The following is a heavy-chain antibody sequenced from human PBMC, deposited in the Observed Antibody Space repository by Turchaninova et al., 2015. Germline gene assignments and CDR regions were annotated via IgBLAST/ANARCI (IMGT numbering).Heavy chain of an antibody. CDR1: GFTFSSYW. J-gene: IGHJ4*02. V-gene: IGHV3-74*01. CDR2: INYDGSGI. CDR3: ATEVGKRGLNY. D-gene: IGHD1-26*01. Sequence: EVQLVESGGGLVQPGGSLRLSCAASGFTFSSYWLHWVRQAPGKGLVWGSGINYDGSGISYPDSVKGRCTISRDNANNSLYLQMNSLGAEDTAVYYCATEVGKRGLNYCGQGTLVTVSS.